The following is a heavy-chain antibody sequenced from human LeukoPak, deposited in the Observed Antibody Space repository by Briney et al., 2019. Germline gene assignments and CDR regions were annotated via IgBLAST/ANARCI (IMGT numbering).Heavy chain of an antibody. CDR2: INHSGST. V-gene: IGHV4-34*01. Sequence: SETLSLTCAVYGGSFSGYYWSWIRQPPGKGPEWIGEINHSGSTNYNPSLKSRVTISVDTSKNQFSLKLSSVTAADTAVYYCARTPRGESVDAFDIWGQGTWSPSLQ. CDR1: GGSFSGYY. CDR3: ARTPRGESVDAFDI. D-gene: IGHD5-24*01. J-gene: IGHJ3*02.